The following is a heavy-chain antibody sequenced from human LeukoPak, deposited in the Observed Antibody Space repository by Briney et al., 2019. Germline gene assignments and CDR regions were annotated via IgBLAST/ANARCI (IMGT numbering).Heavy chain of an antibody. CDR1: GGTFSSYA. CDR3: ARDQGYYDSSGSDY. V-gene: IGHV1-69*05. D-gene: IGHD3-22*01. J-gene: IGHJ4*02. CDR2: IIPIFGTA. Sequence: GSSVKVSCKASGGTFSSYAISWVRQAPGQGLERMGRIIPIFGTANYAQKFQGRVTITTDESTSTAYMELSSLRSEDTAVYYCARDQGYYDSSGSDYWGQGTLVTVSS.